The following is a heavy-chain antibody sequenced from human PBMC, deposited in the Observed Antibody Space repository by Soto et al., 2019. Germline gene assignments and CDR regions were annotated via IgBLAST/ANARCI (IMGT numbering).Heavy chain of an antibody. J-gene: IGHJ4*02. V-gene: IGHV3-23*01. Sequence: GGPLRLSCAASGFTFHTYAMNWVHQAPGKGLEWVSSISGSGGNTYYADSVKGRFTISRDNSKNTLILQMNSLRAEDTAVYYCAKAASLYYFDHWGQGTQVTVS. D-gene: IGHD2-2*02. CDR2: ISGSGGNT. CDR1: GFTFHTYA. CDR3: AKAASLYYFDH.